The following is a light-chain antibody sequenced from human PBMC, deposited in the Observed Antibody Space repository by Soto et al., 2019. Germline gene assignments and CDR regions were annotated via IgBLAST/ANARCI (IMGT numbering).Light chain of an antibody. J-gene: IGKJ1*01. CDR1: QSVSNRY. V-gene: IGKV3-20*01. CDR3: QQYGNSPPLT. Sequence: EIMLTQSPGTLSLSPGERATLSCRASQSVSNRYLAWYQQKPGQAPRLLIYGASSRATGIPDRFSGSGSGTDFTLTISRLEPGDFAVYYCQQYGNSPPLTFGQGTQVEI. CDR2: GAS.